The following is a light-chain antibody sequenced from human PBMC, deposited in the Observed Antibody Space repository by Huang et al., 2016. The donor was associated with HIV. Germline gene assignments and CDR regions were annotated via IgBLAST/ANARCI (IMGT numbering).Light chain of an antibody. V-gene: IGKV4-1*01. CDR2: WAS. Sequence: DIVMTQSPDSLAVSLGERATINCKSSQSVLYSSNNKNYLALFQQKPGQLPKLLIYWASTREFGVPDRFSGSGSGTDFTLTISSLQAEDVAVYYCQQYYNTSYTFGQGTKLEVK. J-gene: IGKJ2*01. CDR1: QSVLYSSNNKNY. CDR3: QQYYNTSYT.